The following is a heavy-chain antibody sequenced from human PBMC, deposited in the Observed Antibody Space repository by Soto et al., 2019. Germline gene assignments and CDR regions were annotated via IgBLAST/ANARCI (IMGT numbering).Heavy chain of an antibody. J-gene: IGHJ4*02. Sequence: PSETLSLTSTDSGGSISRYYWSWIRQPPGKGLEWIGYIYYSGSTNYNPSLKSRVTISVNTSKNQFSLKLSSVTAADTAVYYCARRYGTVFDYWGPGTLVTVSS. CDR3: ARRYGTVFDY. CDR2: IYYSGST. D-gene: IGHD6-13*01. CDR1: GGSISRYY. V-gene: IGHV4-59*01.